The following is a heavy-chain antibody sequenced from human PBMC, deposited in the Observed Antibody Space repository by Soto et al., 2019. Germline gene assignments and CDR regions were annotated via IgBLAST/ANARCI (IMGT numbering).Heavy chain of an antibody. J-gene: IGHJ6*03. V-gene: IGHV4-34*01. CDR3: ARGPYCTNGVCEEYYYYYMDV. D-gene: IGHD2-8*01. CDR1: GGSFSGYY. Sequence: PSETLSLTCAVYGGSFSGYYWGWIRQPPGKGLEWIGEINHSGSTNYNPSLKSRVTISVDTSKNQFSLKLSSVTAADTAVYYCARGPYCTNGVCEEYYYYYMDVWGKGTTVTVSS. CDR2: INHSGST.